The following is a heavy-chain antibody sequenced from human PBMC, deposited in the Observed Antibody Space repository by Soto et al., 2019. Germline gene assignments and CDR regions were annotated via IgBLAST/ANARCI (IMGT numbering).Heavy chain of an antibody. Sequence: GGSLRLSCAASGFTFSTYAMNWVRQAPGKGLEWVSAIIGDGGNTYYADFVKGRFTISRDNSKNTLYLQMNSLRAEDTAVYYCAKEGIEIWLRSGFDYWGQGTLVTVSS. CDR2: IIGDGGNT. CDR3: AKEGIEIWLRSGFDY. D-gene: IGHD5-18*01. J-gene: IGHJ4*02. V-gene: IGHV3-23*01. CDR1: GFTFSTYA.